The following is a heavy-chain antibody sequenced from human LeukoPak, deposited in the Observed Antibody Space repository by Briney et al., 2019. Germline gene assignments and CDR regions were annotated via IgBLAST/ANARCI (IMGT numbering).Heavy chain of an antibody. CDR2: IYPGDSDT. CDR3: ARTEEPYYYDSDYYMDV. Sequence: GESLKISCKGSGYSFTSYWIGWVRQMPGKGLEWMGIIYPGDSDTRYSPSLQGQVTISADKSISTAYLQWSSLKASDTAMYYCARTEEPYYYDSDYYMDVWGKGTTVTVSS. V-gene: IGHV5-51*01. J-gene: IGHJ6*03. CDR1: GYSFTSYW. D-gene: IGHD3-22*01.